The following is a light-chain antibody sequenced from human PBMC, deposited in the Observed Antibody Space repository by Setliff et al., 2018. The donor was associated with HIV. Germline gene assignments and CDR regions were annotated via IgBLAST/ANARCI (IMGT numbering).Light chain of an antibody. Sequence: QSALTQPASVSGSPGQSITISCTGTSSDVGGYNHVSWYQQHPGKAPKLIISEVRNRPSGISSRFSGSKSGNTASLTISGHQAEDEAEYYCSSYAITNTLPFGTGTKGTVL. CDR3: SSYAITNTLP. CDR2: EVR. V-gene: IGLV2-14*01. CDR1: SSDVGGYNH. J-gene: IGLJ1*01.